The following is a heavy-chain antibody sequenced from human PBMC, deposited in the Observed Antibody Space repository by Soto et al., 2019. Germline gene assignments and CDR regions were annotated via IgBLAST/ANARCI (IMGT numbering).Heavy chain of an antibody. CDR2: ISYDGSNK. CDR1: GFTFSSYA. J-gene: IGHJ4*02. V-gene: IGHV3-30-3*01. CDR3: AREPVEMATIWPVDY. D-gene: IGHD5-12*01. Sequence: GGSLRLSCAASGFTFSSYAMHWVRQAPGKGLEWVAVISYDGSNKYYADSVKGRFTISRDNSKNTLYLQMNSLRAEDTAVYYCAREPVEMATIWPVDYWGQGTLVTVSS.